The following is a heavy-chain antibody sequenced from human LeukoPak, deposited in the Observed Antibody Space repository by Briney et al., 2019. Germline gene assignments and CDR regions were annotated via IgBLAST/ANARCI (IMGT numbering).Heavy chain of an antibody. CDR3: AHSPIGMGATMGFDY. D-gene: IGHD1-26*01. V-gene: IGHV2-5*02. CDR2: TYWDEDK. Sequence: SGPTLMKPTQTLTLTCTFSGFSLGTRGGGVGWIRQPPGMALEWLRLTYWDEDKRYNPSLKSRLTITKDTSKNQVVLTVTNMDPMDTATYYCAHSPIGMGATMGFDYWGQGTLVTVSS. J-gene: IGHJ4*02. CDR1: GFSLGTRGGG.